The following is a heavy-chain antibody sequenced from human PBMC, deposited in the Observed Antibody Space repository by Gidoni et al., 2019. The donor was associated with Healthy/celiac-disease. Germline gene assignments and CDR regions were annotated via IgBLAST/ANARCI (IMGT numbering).Heavy chain of an antibody. CDR3: ARIRWFGELLGIDY. CDR1: GLPLSNARMG. J-gene: IGHJ4*02. Sequence: QVTLKESGPVLVKPTETITLTCTVSGLPLSNARMGVSWTRKPPGKALEWLAHIFSNDEKSYSPSLKSRLPISKDTSKTQVFPTMTNMDPVDTATYFCARIRWFGELLGIDYWGQGTLVTVSS. D-gene: IGHD3-10*01. V-gene: IGHV2-26*01. CDR2: IFSNDEK.